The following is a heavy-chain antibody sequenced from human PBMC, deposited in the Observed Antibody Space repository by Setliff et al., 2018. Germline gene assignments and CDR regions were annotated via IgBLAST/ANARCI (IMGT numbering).Heavy chain of an antibody. D-gene: IGHD6-19*01. V-gene: IGHV1-18*01. CDR1: GYIFTSYG. CDR2: ISSYNGKT. J-gene: IGHJ5*02. CDR3: ARATRDSGGWYYEYNWFDP. Sequence: ASVKVSCKASGYIFTSYGISWVRQAPGQGLEWMGWISSYNGKTNYAQKLQGRVTMTTDTSTSTAYMELRSLRSDDTAVYFCARATRDSGGWYYEYNWFDPWGQGTLVTVSS.